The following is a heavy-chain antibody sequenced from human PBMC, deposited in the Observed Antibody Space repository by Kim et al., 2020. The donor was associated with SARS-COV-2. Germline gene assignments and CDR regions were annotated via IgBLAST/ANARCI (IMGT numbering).Heavy chain of an antibody. V-gene: IGHV1-24*01. Sequence: AQKFQGRVTMTEDTSTDTAYMELSSLRSEDTAVYYCATPGWLPYGPFRYWGQGTLVTVSS. J-gene: IGHJ4*02. CDR3: ATPGWLPYGPFRY. D-gene: IGHD3-22*01.